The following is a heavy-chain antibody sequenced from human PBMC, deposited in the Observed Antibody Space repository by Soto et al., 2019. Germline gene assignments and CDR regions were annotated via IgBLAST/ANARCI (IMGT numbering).Heavy chain of an antibody. D-gene: IGHD3-22*01. CDR1: GGSFSGYY. CDR3: ARYDSSGYYPTFDY. Sequence: SETLSLTCAVYGGSFSGYYWSWIRQPPGKGLEWIGEINHSGSTNCNPSLKSRVTISVDTSKNQFSLKLSSVTAADTAVYYCARYDSSGYYPTFDYWGQGTLVTVSS. CDR2: INHSGST. V-gene: IGHV4-34*01. J-gene: IGHJ4*02.